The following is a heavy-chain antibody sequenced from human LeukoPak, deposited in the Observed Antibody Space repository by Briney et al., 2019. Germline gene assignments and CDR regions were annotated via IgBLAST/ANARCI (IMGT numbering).Heavy chain of an antibody. Sequence: GGSLRLSCAASGFPFRNHGMHWVRQAPGKGLEWVAVIWYDGSKAYYADSVKGRFTISRDNSRNTLYLQMNSLRAEDTAVYYCARDIGARRLDYWGQGTPVTVSS. J-gene: IGHJ4*02. CDR3: ARDIGARRLDY. CDR2: IWYDGSKA. CDR1: GFPFRNHG. V-gene: IGHV3-33*01. D-gene: IGHD6-6*01.